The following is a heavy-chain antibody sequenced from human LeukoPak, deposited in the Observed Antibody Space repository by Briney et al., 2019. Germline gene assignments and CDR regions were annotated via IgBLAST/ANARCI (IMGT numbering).Heavy chain of an antibody. CDR3: ARAPXXYXRSRTDYRFDP. V-gene: IGHV4-59*01. J-gene: IGHJ5*02. Sequence: SETLSXTCSXSGGSIXSYYXSWXXXXXGKGLEWIGYIYYSGSTNYNPSLXXRVTISLDTSKSXFSLKLTSVTAADTAVYYCARAPXXYXRSRTDYRFDPWGQGTLVTVAS. D-gene: IGHD3-22*01. CDR2: IYYSGST. CDR1: GGSIXSYY.